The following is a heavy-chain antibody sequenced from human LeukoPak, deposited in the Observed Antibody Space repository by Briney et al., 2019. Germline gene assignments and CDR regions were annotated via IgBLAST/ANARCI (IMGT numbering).Heavy chain of an antibody. CDR1: GFTFSSYW. J-gene: IGHJ4*02. D-gene: IGHD3-16*02. CDR2: IKQDGSEK. V-gene: IGHV3-7*03. CDR3: ARGFDFMITFGGVIAGTFDY. Sequence: GGSLSLSCAASGFTFSSYWMSWVRQAPGKGLEWVANIKQDGSEKYYVDSVKGRFTISRDNAKNSLYLQMNSLRAEDTAVYYCARGFDFMITFGGVIAGTFDYWGQGTLVTVSS.